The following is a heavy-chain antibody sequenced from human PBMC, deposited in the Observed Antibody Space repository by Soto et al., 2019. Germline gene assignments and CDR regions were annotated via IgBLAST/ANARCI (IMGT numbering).Heavy chain of an antibody. V-gene: IGHV3-21*01. D-gene: IGHD3-16*01. J-gene: IGHJ5*01. CDR1: GFNFGAFG. Sequence: GGSLRLSCVASGFNFGAFGMNWVRQAPGKGLEWVSSITLSSSYIYYADSVKGRFTVSRDNAKNSLYLDMKSLTVDDTAVYYCARDMKSVRFWGTNGFDTWGHGTLVTVSP. CDR2: ITLSSSYI. CDR3: ARDMKSVRFWGTNGFDT.